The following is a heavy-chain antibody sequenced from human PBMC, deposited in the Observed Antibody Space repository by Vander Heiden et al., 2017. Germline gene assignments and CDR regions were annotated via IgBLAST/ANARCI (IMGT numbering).Heavy chain of an antibody. D-gene: IGHD5-12*01. Sequence: QVQLVESGGGVVQPGRSLGLSCAASGVDFSSYGMHWVRQAPGKGLEWVAVIWYDGSNKYYADSVKGRFTISRDNSKNTLYLQMNSLRTEDTAVYYCAGVATNYYFDYWGQGTLVTVSS. CDR1: GVDFSSYG. CDR2: IWYDGSNK. V-gene: IGHV3-33*01. CDR3: AGVATNYYFDY. J-gene: IGHJ4*02.